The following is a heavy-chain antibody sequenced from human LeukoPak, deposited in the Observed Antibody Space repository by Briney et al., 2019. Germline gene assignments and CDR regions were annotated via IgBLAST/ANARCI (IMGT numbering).Heavy chain of an antibody. CDR2: IYYSGRT. D-gene: IGHD2-15*01. V-gene: IGHV4-59*12. J-gene: IGHJ5*02. CDR1: GGSINSYY. Sequence: SETLSLTCTVSGGSINSYYWSWIRQPPGKGLEWIGYIYYSGRTNYNPFLRSRVTISVDRSRNQFSLELRSVTAADTAVYCCARTGGSCYLCDWFDPWGQGTLVTVSS. CDR3: ARTGGSCYLCDWFDP.